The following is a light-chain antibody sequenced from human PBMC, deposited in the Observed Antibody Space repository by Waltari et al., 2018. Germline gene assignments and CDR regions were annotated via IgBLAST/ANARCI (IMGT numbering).Light chain of an antibody. V-gene: IGKV1-27*01. CDR2: AAS. Sequence: MQMTPSPSSMSPSVGHRVTTTGRASQGISNYLAWYQQQPGKVPKLLIYAASTLQSGVPSRFSGGGSGTDFTLTISSLQPEDVATYYCQKYNNALFAFGPGTKVDIK. CDR1: QGISNY. CDR3: QKYNNALFA. J-gene: IGKJ3*01.